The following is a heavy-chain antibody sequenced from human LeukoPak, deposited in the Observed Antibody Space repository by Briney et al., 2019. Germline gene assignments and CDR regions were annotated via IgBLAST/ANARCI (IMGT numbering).Heavy chain of an antibody. CDR1: GGSISNTNW. Sequence: PSGTLSLTCGVSGGSISNTNWWTWVRHPPRKGLEWIGEVNLQGSTNYNPSLKGRVAISVDKSENHISLKLTSVTAADTAVYYCAREGGPYRPLDYSGQGTLVTVAS. V-gene: IGHV4-4*02. CDR2: VNLQGST. J-gene: IGHJ4*02. CDR3: AREGGPYRPLDY.